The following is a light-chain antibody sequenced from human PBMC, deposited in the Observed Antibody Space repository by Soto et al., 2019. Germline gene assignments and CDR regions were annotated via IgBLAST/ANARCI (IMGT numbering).Light chain of an antibody. Sequence: QTVVTQPPSASGTPGQRGTISCSGSRSNVGRNVVNWYQQLPGTAPKLLIYRDNQRPSGVPDRFSGSKSGTSASLAISGLQSEDEAEYYCAAWDDNLNGYVFGTGTKVTVL. CDR1: RSNVGRNV. V-gene: IGLV1-44*01. J-gene: IGLJ1*01. CDR2: RDN. CDR3: AAWDDNLNGYV.